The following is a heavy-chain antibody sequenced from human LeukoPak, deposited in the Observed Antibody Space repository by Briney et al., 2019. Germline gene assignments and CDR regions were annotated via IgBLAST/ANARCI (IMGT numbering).Heavy chain of an antibody. CDR3: VRERDIVVVGENPAFDI. D-gene: IGHD2-21*01. J-gene: IGHJ3*02. V-gene: IGHV3-74*01. CDR1: GFTFSNYW. Sequence: GGSLRLSCAASGFTFSNYWMHWVREAPGKGLVWVSRINSDGSSTFYADSVKGRFTISRDNAKNTLYLQMNSLRAEDTAVYYCVRERDIVVVGENPAFDIWGQGTMVTVPS. CDR2: INSDGSST.